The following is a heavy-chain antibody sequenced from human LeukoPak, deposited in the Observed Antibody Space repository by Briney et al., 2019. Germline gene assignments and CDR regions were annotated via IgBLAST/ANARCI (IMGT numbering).Heavy chain of an antibody. J-gene: IGHJ3*02. Sequence: PGGSLRLSCAASGFTFSLAWLSWVRQVPGKGLEWVGRIKSKNVGLTTDYAAPVKGRFTISRDDSTNTLFLEMNSLKIEDTAVYYCITDPTDVLDIWGQGTMVTVSS. V-gene: IGHV3-15*01. CDR1: GFTFSLAW. CDR2: IKSKNVGLTT. CDR3: ITDPTDVLDI.